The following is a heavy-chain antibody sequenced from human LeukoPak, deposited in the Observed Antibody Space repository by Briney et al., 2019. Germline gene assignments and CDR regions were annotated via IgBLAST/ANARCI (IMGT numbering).Heavy chain of an antibody. J-gene: IGHJ5*01. V-gene: IGHV3-11*05. CDR3: ARGFELIAFGGAIGKLNWFDS. CDR2: ISYITGYT. D-gene: IGHD3-16*02. CDR1: GFTFSDYN. Sequence: GGSLRLSCAASGFTFSDYNMSWIRQAPGQGLEWVSFISYITGYTNYADSVKGRFTISRDNAKNSLYLQMNSLRAEDTAVYYCARGFELIAFGGAIGKLNWFDSWGQGTLVTVSS.